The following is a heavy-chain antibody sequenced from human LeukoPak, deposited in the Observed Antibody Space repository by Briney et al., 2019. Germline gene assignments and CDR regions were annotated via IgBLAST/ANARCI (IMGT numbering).Heavy chain of an antibody. V-gene: IGHV4-31*03. D-gene: IGHD1-1*01. CDR1: GVSISSGGYY. CDR2: IYNSGST. Sequence: SETLSRTCTVSGVSISSGGYYWSCIRQHPGRGLWWNGYIYNSGSTYYNPSLKSRVTISVDTSKNPFSLKLISVAAADTAVYYCERAPSATGLYSNWFDPWGQGTLVTVSS. CDR3: ERAPSATGLYSNWFDP. J-gene: IGHJ5*02.